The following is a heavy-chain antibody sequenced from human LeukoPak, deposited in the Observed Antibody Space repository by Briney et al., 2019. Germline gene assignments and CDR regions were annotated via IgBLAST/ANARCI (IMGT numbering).Heavy chain of an antibody. V-gene: IGHV3-23*01. CDR2: TSGSGGST. Sequence: GGSLRLSCAASGFTFSSYAMSWVRQAPGKGLEWVSATSGSGGSTYYADSVKVGFTISRDNSKNTLYLQMNSLRAEDTAVYHCAKGTGAGSGYYYYYYYMDVWGKGTTVTVSS. D-gene: IGHD3-22*01. CDR3: AKGTGAGSGYYYYYYYMDV. CDR1: GFTFSSYA. J-gene: IGHJ6*03.